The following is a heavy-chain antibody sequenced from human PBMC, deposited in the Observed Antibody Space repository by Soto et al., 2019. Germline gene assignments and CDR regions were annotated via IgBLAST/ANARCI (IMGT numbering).Heavy chain of an antibody. J-gene: IGHJ5*02. Sequence: AGGSLRLSCAASGFTFDDYAMHWVRQAPGKGLEWVSGISWNSGSIGYADSVKGRFTISRDNAKNSLYLQMSSLRAEDTALYYCAKDVSYTLGSGPIPRGGFDPWGQGTLVTVSS. CDR2: ISWNSGSI. CDR1: GFTFDDYA. V-gene: IGHV3-9*01. D-gene: IGHD3-16*01. CDR3: AKDVSYTLGSGPIPRGGFDP.